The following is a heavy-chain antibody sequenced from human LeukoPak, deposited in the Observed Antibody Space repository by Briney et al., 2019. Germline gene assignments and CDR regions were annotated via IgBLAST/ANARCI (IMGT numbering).Heavy chain of an antibody. CDR1: GGSISSGGYY. CDR3: ARYHCSGGSCSIDY. V-gene: IGHV4-31*03. Sequence: SETLSLTCTVSGGSISSGGYYWSWIRQHPGKGLEWLGYIYYSGSTYYNPSLKSRVTISVDTSKNQFSLKLSSVTAADTAVYYCARYHCSGGSCSIDYWGQGTLVTVSS. J-gene: IGHJ4*02. CDR2: IYYSGST. D-gene: IGHD2-15*01.